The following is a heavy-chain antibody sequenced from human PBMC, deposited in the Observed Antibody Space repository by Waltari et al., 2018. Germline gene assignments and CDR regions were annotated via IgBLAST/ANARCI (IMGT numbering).Heavy chain of an antibody. Sequence: QLQLQESGPGLVKPSETLSLTCAVSGGSISNTSYYWGWIRQPPGKGLEWIGNIHYSGTTFYNPSLKSRLTISVDTSKNQFSLRLSSVTAADTAVYYCARYYDSSGYYEGDAFDIWGQGTKVIVSS. V-gene: IGHV4-39*07. D-gene: IGHD3-22*01. CDR1: GGSISNTSYY. CDR2: IHYSGTT. J-gene: IGHJ3*02. CDR3: ARYYDSSGYYEGDAFDI.